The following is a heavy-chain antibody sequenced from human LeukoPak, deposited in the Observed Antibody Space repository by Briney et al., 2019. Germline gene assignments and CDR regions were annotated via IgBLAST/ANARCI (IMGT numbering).Heavy chain of an antibody. D-gene: IGHD3-22*01. V-gene: IGHV4-30-2*01. Sequence: SETLSLTCAVSGGSISSGGYSWSWIRQPPGKGLEWIGYIYHSGSTYYNPSLKSRVTISVDRSKNQFSLKLSSVTAADTAVYYCARGGNYYDSSGYSHYGMDVWGQWTTVTVSS. J-gene: IGHJ6*02. CDR3: ARGGNYYDSSGYSHYGMDV. CDR1: GGSISSGGYS. CDR2: IYHSGST.